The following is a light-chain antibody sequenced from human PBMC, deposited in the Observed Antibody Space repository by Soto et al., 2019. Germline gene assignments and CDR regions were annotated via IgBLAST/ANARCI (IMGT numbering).Light chain of an antibody. CDR1: QSVSNN. J-gene: IGKJ2*01. CDR3: QQYNNWPF. Sequence: EIVMTQSPATLSVSPGERATLSCRASQSVSNNLAWYQQKPGQAPRLLIYGASTRATGIPARFSGSGSGTEFTLTITSLQSEDFVVYYCQQYNNWPFFGQGTKLEIK. CDR2: GAS. V-gene: IGKV3-15*01.